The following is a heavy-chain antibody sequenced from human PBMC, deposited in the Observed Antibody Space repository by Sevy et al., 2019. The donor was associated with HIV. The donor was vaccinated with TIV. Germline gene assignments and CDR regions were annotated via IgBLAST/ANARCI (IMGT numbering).Heavy chain of an antibody. D-gene: IGHD3-22*01. CDR3: ARDLGGVYYDSSGYYY. CDR2: ISYDGSNK. V-gene: IGHV3-30*04. J-gene: IGHJ4*02. Sequence: GGSLRLSCAASGFTFSSYAMHWVRQAPGKGLEWVAVISYDGSNKYYADSVKGRFTISRDNSKNTLYLQMNSLRAEDTAVYYCARDLGGVYYDSSGYYYWGQGTLVTVSS. CDR1: GFTFSSYA.